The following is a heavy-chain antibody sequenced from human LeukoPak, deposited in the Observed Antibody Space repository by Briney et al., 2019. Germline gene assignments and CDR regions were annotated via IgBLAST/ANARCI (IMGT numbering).Heavy chain of an antibody. Sequence: ASVKVSCKASGYTFTSYGISWVRQAPGQGLEWMGWISAYNGNTNYAQKLQGRVTMTTDTSTSTAYMELRSLRSDDTAVYYCARAPPDYSNYEPYYYYMDVWGKGTTVTVSS. V-gene: IGHV1-18*01. CDR2: ISAYNGNT. J-gene: IGHJ6*03. D-gene: IGHD4-11*01. CDR3: ARAPPDYSNYEPYYYYMDV. CDR1: GYTFTSYG.